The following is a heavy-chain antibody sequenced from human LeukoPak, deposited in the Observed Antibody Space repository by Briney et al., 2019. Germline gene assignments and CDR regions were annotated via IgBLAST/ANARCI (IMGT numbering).Heavy chain of an antibody. Sequence: PGGSLRLSCAASRFTFCSYAMHWVRPAPGRGREWAAVISYDGSNKYYADSVKGRFTISKDNSKNTLYLQMNSLRAEDTAVYYCASHYDTSGYHYFDFRGQGTLVTVSS. J-gene: IGHJ4*02. CDR3: ASHYDTSGYHYFDF. CDR1: RFTFCSYA. V-gene: IGHV3-30-3*01. CDR2: ISYDGSNK. D-gene: IGHD3-22*01.